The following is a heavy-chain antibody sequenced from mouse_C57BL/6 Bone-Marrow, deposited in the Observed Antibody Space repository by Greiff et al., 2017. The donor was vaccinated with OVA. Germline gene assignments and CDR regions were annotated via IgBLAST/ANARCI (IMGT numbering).Heavy chain of an antibody. CDR1: GFTFSDYY. J-gene: IGHJ2*01. D-gene: IGHD2-4*01. CDR3: ARFFLYDYDGYYFDY. CDR2: INYDGSST. Sequence: EVKVVESEGGLVQPGSSMKLSCTASGFTFSDYYMAWVRQVPEKGLEWVANINYDGSSTYYLDSLKSRFIISRDNAKNILYLQMSSLKSEDTATYYCARFFLYDYDGYYFDYWGQGTTLTVSS. V-gene: IGHV5-16*01.